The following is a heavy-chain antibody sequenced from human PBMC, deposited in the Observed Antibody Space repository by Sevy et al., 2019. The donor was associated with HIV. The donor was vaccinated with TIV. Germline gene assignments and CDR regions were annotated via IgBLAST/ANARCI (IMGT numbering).Heavy chain of an antibody. V-gene: IGHV4-4*07. D-gene: IGHD6-13*01. J-gene: IGHJ6*02. CDR3: AREEQLVLTYYYYGMDV. CDR2: IYTSGST. Sequence: SETLSLTCTVSGGSISSYYWSWIRQPAGKGLEWIGRIYTSGSTNYNPSLKSRVTMSVDTSKNQFSLKLSSVTAADTAVYYCAREEQLVLTYYYYGMDVWGQGTTVTVSS. CDR1: GGSISSYY.